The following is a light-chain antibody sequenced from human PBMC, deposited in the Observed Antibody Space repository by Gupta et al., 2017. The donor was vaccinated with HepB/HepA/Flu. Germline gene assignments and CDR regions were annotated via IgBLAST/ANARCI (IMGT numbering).Light chain of an antibody. CDR2: EVT. J-gene: IGLJ3*02. CDR1: TSAVGSHSV. CDR3: CSYAGSSSLV. V-gene: IGLV2-23*02. Sequence: QSALTHPASVSASPGQTITISCTGTTSAVGSHSVVSGYQQQPGKVPTPMMDEVTKRPSGVSNRFSVSKSGNTASLTVSGLQAEHEADDDGCSYAGSSSLVFGGGTKLTVL.